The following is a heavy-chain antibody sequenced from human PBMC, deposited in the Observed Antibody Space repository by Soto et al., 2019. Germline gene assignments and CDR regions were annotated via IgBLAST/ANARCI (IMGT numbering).Heavy chain of an antibody. J-gene: IGHJ4*02. Sequence: QVQLVQSGAEEKKPGASVKVSCKASGYTFTSYAMHWVRQAPGQRLEWMGWINAGNGNTKNSQKFQGRATITRDTSATTAYLELSSLTSEAPAVYYCARGSGYYPWDDYLGQGTLVTVSS. CDR1: GYTFTSYA. CDR3: ARGSGYYPWDDY. V-gene: IGHV1-3*05. CDR2: INAGNGNT. D-gene: IGHD3-22*01.